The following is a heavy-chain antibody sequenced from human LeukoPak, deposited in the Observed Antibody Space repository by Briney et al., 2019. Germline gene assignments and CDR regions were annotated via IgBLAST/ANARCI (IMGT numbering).Heavy chain of an antibody. J-gene: IGHJ4*02. CDR1: GYTFTSYY. Sequence: ASVKVSCKASGYTFTSYYMHWVRQAPGQGLEWMGIINPSGGSTSYSQKFQGRVTMTRDTSTSTVYMELSSLRSEDTAVYYCSRGGVRIPEDFWGQGTLVTVSS. V-gene: IGHV1-46*01. CDR2: INPSGGST. CDR3: SRGGVRIPEDF. D-gene: IGHD3-16*01.